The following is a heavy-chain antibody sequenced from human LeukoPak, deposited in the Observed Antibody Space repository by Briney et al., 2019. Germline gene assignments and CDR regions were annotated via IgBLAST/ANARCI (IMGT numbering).Heavy chain of an antibody. D-gene: IGHD3-9*01. CDR1: GFTFSSYA. Sequence: GGSLRLSCAASGFTFSSYAMHWVRQAPGKGLEWVAVISYDGSNKYYADSVKGRFTISRDNSKNTLYLQMNSLRAEDTAVYYCARDVTLTGSHAGDYWGQGTLVTVSS. V-gene: IGHV3-30*04. CDR2: ISYDGSNK. CDR3: ARDVTLTGSHAGDY. J-gene: IGHJ4*02.